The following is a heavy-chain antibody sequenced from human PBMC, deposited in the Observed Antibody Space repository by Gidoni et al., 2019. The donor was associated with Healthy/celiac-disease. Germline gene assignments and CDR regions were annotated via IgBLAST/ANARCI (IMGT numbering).Heavy chain of an antibody. J-gene: IGHJ6*03. CDR1: GFTVSSNF. V-gene: IGHV3-66*01. CDR3: AREVLRYYYYYMDV. CDR2: IYRGGST. D-gene: IGHD4-17*01. Sequence: EVQLVESGGGVVQPGGSLRLCCEASGFTVSSNFMIWVSQAPGKGLEWFSVIYRGGSTYYADSVKGRFTIFRDNSNNTLYLQINSLRAEDMAVYYCAREVLRYYYYYMDVWGKGTTVTVSS.